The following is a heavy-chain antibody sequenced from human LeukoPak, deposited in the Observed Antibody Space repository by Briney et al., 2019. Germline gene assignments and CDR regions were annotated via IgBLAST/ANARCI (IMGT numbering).Heavy chain of an antibody. Sequence: PSETLSLTCTVSGGSVSSGSYYWSWIRQPPGKGLEWIGYIYYSGSTNYNPSLKSRVTISVDTSENQFSLKLSSVTAADTAVYYCARTEVLRDYDYVWGSYRSPHFDYWGQGTLVTVSS. J-gene: IGHJ4*02. CDR2: IYYSGST. D-gene: IGHD3-16*02. V-gene: IGHV4-61*01. CDR1: GGSVSSGSYY. CDR3: ARTEVLRDYDYVWGSYRSPHFDY.